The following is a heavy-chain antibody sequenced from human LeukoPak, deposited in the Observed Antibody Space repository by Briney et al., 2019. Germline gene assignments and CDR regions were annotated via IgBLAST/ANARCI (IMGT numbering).Heavy chain of an antibody. V-gene: IGHV3-53*01. CDR2: IYSGGST. J-gene: IGHJ4*02. D-gene: IGHD5-24*01. CDR3: AREATITRFGY. CDR1: GFTVSSNY. Sequence: AGGSLRLSCAASGFTVSSNYMSWVRQAPGKRLEWVSVIYSGGSTYYADSVKGRLTISRDNSKNTLYLQMNSLRAEDTAVYYCAREATITRFGYWGQGTLVTVSS.